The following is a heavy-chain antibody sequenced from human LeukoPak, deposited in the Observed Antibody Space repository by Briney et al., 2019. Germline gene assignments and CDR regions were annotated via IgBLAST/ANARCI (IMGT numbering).Heavy chain of an antibody. CDR3: ARDPEVRGVNRYFDY. Sequence: SETLSLTCTVSSGSINTSSYYWSWIRQPPGKGLEWIGRIYTSGSTNYNPSLKSRVTMSVDTSKNQFSLKLSSVTAADTAVYYCARDPEVRGVNRYFDYWGQGTLVTVSS. V-gene: IGHV4-61*02. D-gene: IGHD3-10*01. J-gene: IGHJ4*02. CDR2: IYTSGST. CDR1: SGSINTSSYY.